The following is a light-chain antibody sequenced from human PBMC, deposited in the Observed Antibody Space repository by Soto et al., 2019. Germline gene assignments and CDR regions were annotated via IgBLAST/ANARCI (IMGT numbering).Light chain of an antibody. Sequence: DIQMTQSPSTLSASVGDRVSITCRASQSIGDWLAWYQQKPWKNPNLLIYKASNLQSGVPSRFSGSGSGTDFTLTISSLQPNDFATYYCQHYDSYSPTWTFGQGTKVDI. CDR3: QHYDSYSPTWT. V-gene: IGKV1-5*03. J-gene: IGKJ1*01. CDR2: KAS. CDR1: QSIGDW.